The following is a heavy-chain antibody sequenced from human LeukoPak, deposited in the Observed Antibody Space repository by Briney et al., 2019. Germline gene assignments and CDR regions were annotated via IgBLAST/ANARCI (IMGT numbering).Heavy chain of an antibody. CDR1: GGSISSYY. CDR2: IYYSGST. J-gene: IGHJ4*02. CDR3: ARGADSSGYYSIFHFDY. D-gene: IGHD3-22*01. Sequence: SETLSLTCTVSGGSISSYYWNWIRQPPGKGLEWIGYIYYSGSTNYNPSLKSRVTISVDTSKNQFSLKLSSVTAADTAVYYCARGADSSGYYSIFHFDYWGQGTLVTVSS. V-gene: IGHV4-59*01.